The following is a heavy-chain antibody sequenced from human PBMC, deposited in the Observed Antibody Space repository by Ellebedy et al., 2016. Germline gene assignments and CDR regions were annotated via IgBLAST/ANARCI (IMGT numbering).Heavy chain of an antibody. J-gene: IGHJ3*02. CDR2: IKQDGSEK. V-gene: IGHV3-7*01. CDR3: ATDRDCSGGSCYSIDAFDI. Sequence: GESLKISCAASRFTFRNYWMTWVRQAPGKGLEWVANIKQDGSEKYYVDSVKGRFTISRDNAKNSLYLQMNSLRAEDTAVYYCATDRDCSGGSCYSIDAFDIWGQGTMVTVSS. D-gene: IGHD2-15*01. CDR1: RFTFRNYW.